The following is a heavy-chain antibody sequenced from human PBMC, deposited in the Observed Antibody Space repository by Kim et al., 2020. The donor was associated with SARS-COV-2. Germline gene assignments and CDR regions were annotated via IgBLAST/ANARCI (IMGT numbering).Heavy chain of an antibody. J-gene: IGHJ4*02. V-gene: IGHV3-13*01. Sequence: VKGRFNISRENAKNALYLQMNSLRAGDTAVYYGARGDYYDSSGYWYYLDYWGQGTLVTVSS. CDR3: ARGDYYDSSGYWYYLDY. D-gene: IGHD3-22*01.